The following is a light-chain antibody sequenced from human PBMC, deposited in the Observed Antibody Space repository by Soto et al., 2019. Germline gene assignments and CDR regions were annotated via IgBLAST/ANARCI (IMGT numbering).Light chain of an antibody. Sequence: QSALTQPPSASGSPGQSVTISCTGTSSDIGYYKYVSWYQQHPGKAPKLIIYEVIKRPSGVTDRFSGSKSGNTASLTVSGLQAEDEADYYCSPYAGSNLGVFGTGTKVTVL. CDR3: SPYAGSNLGV. V-gene: IGLV2-8*01. CDR1: SSDIGYYKY. J-gene: IGLJ1*01. CDR2: EVI.